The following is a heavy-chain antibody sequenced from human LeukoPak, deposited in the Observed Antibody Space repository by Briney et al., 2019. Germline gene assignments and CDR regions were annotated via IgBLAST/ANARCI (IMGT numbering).Heavy chain of an antibody. J-gene: IGHJ4*02. Sequence: HPGGSLRLSCAASGFTFSSYSMNWVRRAPGKGLKWVSYISGSSGTRYYADSVKGRFTISRDNAKNSLYLQMNSLRAEDTAVYYCARAPYTSGWYRGDNDYWGQGTLVTVSS. CDR2: ISGSSGTR. D-gene: IGHD6-13*01. CDR1: GFTFSSYS. CDR3: ARAPYTSGWYRGDNDY. V-gene: IGHV3-48*01.